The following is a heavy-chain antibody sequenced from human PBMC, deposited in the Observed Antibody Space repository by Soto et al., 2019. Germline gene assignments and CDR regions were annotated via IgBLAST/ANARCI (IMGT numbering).Heavy chain of an antibody. CDR1: GFTFSSYS. V-gene: IGHV3-21*01. J-gene: IGHJ6*03. CDR3: ARDSQLSGWYYYYYMDV. CDR2: ISSSSSYI. D-gene: IGHD6-19*01. Sequence: GGSLRLSCAASGFTFSSYSMNWVRQAPGKGLEWVSSISSSSSYIYYEDSMKGRFTISRDNAKNSLYLQMNSLRAEDTAVYYCARDSQLSGWYYYYYMDVWGKGTTVTVSS.